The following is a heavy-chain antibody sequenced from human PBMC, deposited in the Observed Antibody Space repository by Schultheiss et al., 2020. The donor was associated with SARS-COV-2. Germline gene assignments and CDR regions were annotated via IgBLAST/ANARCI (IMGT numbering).Heavy chain of an antibody. CDR1: GFKFDDYT. Sequence: GGSLRLSCTASGFKFDDYTMHWVRQTPGKGLEWVSSINSDGSSTSYADSVKGRFTISRDNAKNTLYLQMNSLRAEDTAVYYCARDGPRIAVAGTYFDYWGQGTLVTVSS. D-gene: IGHD6-19*01. V-gene: IGHV3-74*01. CDR3: ARDGPRIAVAGTYFDY. J-gene: IGHJ4*02. CDR2: INSDGSST.